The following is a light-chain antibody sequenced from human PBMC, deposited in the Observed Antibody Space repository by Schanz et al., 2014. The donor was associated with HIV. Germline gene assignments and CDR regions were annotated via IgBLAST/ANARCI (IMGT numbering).Light chain of an antibody. CDR3: MQRIEFPYT. CDR1: QTITSNF. CDR2: GAS. Sequence: EIVLTQSPGTLSLFPGERAALSCRASQTITSNFLAWYQQRPGQAPRLLIYGASNRATGVPDRFSGSGSGTDFTLKISRVEAEDVGVYYCMQRIEFPYTFGQGTKLEIK. V-gene: IGKV3-20*01. J-gene: IGKJ2*01.